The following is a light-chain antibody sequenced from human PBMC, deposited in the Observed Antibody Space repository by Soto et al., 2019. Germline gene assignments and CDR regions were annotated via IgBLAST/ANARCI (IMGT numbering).Light chain of an antibody. CDR1: QSIGSY. CDR2: DAS. J-gene: IGKJ2*01. V-gene: IGKV3-11*02. Sequence: EIVLTQSPATLSLSPGERATLSCRASQSIGSYLAWYQQKPGQAPRLLIYDASNRATGIPARFSGSGSGRDFTRTINRLEPEDFTGFYCQQYGSAPYTFGQGTKLEIK. CDR3: QQYGSAPYT.